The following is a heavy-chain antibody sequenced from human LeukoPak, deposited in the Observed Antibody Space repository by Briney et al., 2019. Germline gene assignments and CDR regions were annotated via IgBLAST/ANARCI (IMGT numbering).Heavy chain of an antibody. Sequence: GGSLRLSCAASGFTFSSYWMTWVRQAPGKGLEWVGNINQDGSERYYVDSMEGRFTISRDNAKNSLYLQMNSLRAEDTAVYYCARERASESYYKAPPFDYCGQGTLVTVSS. V-gene: IGHV3-7*01. CDR2: INQDGSER. J-gene: IGHJ4*02. CDR3: ARERASESYYKAPPFDY. CDR1: GFTFSSYW. D-gene: IGHD3-10*01.